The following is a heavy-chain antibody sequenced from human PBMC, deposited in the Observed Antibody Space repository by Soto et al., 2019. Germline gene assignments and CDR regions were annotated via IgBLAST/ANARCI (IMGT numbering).Heavy chain of an antibody. J-gene: IGHJ5*02. V-gene: IGHV4-4*07. CDR3: ARDKFHCSSTRCYTDWFDH. D-gene: IGHD2-2*02. Sequence: PSETLSLTCTVSGGSISSYYWSWIRQPAGKGLEWIGRIYTSGSTNYNPSLKSRVTMSVDTSKNQFSLKLSSVTAADTAVYYCARDKFHCSSTRCYTDWFDHWGQGTLVTVSS. CDR2: IYTSGST. CDR1: GGSISSYY.